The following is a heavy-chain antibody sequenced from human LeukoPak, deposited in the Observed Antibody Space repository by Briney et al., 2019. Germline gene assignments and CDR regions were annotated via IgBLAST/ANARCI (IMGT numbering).Heavy chain of an antibody. CDR2: ISWNSGSI. CDR1: GFTFDDYA. CDR3: AKGIKRWLQGDLDY. D-gene: IGHD5-24*01. J-gene: IGHJ4*02. Sequence: ESGGSLRLSCAASGFTFDDYAMHWVRQAPGKGLEWVSGISWNSGSIGYADSVKGRFTISRDNAKNSLYLQMNRLRAEDTALYYCAKGIKRWLQGDLDYWGQGTLVTVSS. V-gene: IGHV3-9*01.